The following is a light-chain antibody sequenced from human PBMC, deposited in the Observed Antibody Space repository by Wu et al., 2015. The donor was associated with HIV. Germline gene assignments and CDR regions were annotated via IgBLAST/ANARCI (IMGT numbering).Light chain of an antibody. V-gene: IGKV3-20*01. Sequence: EIVLTQSPGTLSLSPGERATLSCRASQSVSSSSLAWYQQKPGQAPRLLIYAASSRATGIPDRFSGSGSGTEFTLTISSLQSEDFAVYYCQQYNNWPPLTFGPGTKVDIK. CDR1: QSVSSSS. CDR2: AAS. CDR3: QQYNNWPPLT. J-gene: IGKJ3*01.